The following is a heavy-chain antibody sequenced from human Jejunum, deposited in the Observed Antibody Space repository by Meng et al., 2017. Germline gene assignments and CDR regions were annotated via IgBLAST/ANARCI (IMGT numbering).Heavy chain of an antibody. CDR1: GGSITTGGYY. V-gene: IGHV4-31*03. J-gene: IGHJ4*02. Sequence: QLLCDEPGPGQVNTLQTLSLTCSVSGGSITTGGYYWSWIRQHPGKGLEWIGHIYYSGSTHYNPSLKSRVTISIDTSQNQFSLKLSSVTAADTAVYYCARGDTGYSGYVFGYWGQGTLVTISS. CDR3: ARGDTGYSGYVFGY. D-gene: IGHD5-12*01. CDR2: IYYSGST.